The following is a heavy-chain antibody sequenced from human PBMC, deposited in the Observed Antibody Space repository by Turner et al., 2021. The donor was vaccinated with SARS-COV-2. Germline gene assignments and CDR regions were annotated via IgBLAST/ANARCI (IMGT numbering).Heavy chain of an antibody. CDR3: ARDPGYSGYDYWQNTEFFDY. Sequence: EVQLVESGGGLVKPGGSLRLSCAASGFPFSSYSMNWFRQAPGKGLWCVSFISSSSYIYYTDSVKGRFTISRDNAKNSLYLQMNSLRAEDTAVYYCARDPGYSGYDYWQNTEFFDYWGQGTLVTVSS. J-gene: IGHJ4*02. D-gene: IGHD5-12*01. CDR2: ISSSSYI. V-gene: IGHV3-21*01. CDR1: GFPFSSYS.